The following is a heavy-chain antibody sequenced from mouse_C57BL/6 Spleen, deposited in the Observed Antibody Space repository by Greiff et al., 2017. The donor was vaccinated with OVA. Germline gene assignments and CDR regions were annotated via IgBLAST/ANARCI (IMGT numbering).Heavy chain of an antibody. Sequence: DVKLVESGGGLVKPGGSLKLSCAASGFTFSSYAMSWVRQTPEKRLEWVATISDGGSYTYYPDNVKGRFTISRDNAKNNLYLQMSHLKSEDTAMYYCARDSPYYYGSSYYAMDYWGQGTSVTVSS. CDR3: ARDSPYYYGSSYYAMDY. V-gene: IGHV5-4*01. CDR1: GFTFSSYA. CDR2: ISDGGSYT. D-gene: IGHD1-1*01. J-gene: IGHJ4*01.